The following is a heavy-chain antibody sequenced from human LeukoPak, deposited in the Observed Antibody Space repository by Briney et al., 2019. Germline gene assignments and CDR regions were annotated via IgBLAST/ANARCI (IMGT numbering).Heavy chain of an antibody. D-gene: IGHD4-11*01. Sequence: GGSLRLSCAASGFTFSSYSMNWVRQAPGKGLEWVSSISSSSSYIYYADSVKGRFTISRDNAKNSLYLQMNSLRAEDTAVYYCARDPVTVYYFDYWGQGTLVTVSS. V-gene: IGHV3-21*01. CDR3: ARDPVTVYYFDY. CDR2: ISSSSSYI. J-gene: IGHJ4*02. CDR1: GFTFSSYS.